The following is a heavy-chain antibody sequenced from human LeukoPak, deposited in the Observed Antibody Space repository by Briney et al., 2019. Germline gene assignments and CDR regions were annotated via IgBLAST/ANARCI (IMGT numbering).Heavy chain of an antibody. CDR2: ISGSGGST. V-gene: IGHV3-23*01. CDR1: GFTFSSYA. D-gene: IGHD6-13*01. CDR3: AKLGAAAGRNWYVY. J-gene: IGHJ4*02. Sequence: PGGSLRLSCAASGFTFSSYAMSWVRQAPGKGLEWVSAISGSGGSTYYADSVKGRFTISRDNSKNTLYLQMNSLRAEDMAVYYCAKLGAAAGRNWYVYWGQGTLVTVSS.